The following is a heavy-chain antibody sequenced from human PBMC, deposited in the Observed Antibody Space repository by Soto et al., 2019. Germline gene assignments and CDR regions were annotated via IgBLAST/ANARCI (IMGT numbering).Heavy chain of an antibody. CDR2: ISSRSNNI. D-gene: IGHD3-22*01. CDR3: ARDLGPADEDYYENSDYYYFDY. J-gene: IGHJ4*02. Sequence: GGSLRLSCAASGFTFSNYNMNWVRQAPGKGLEWVSSISSRSNNIYYADSVKGRFTISRDNAENSLYLQMNSLRAEDTAVYYCARDLGPADEDYYENSDYYYFDYWGQGTLVTVSS. V-gene: IGHV3-21*01. CDR1: GFTFSNYN.